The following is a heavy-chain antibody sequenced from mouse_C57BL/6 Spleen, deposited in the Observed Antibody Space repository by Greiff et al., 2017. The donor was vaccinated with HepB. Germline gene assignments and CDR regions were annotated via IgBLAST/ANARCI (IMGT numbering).Heavy chain of an antibody. V-gene: IGHV5-17*01. Sequence: DVKLVESGGGLVKPGGSLKLSCAASGFTFSDYGMHWVRQAPEKGLEWVAYISSGSSTIYYADTVKGRFTISRDNAKNTLFLQKTSLRSEDTAMYYCARPGSAMDYWGQGTSVTVSS. CDR3: ARPGSAMDY. CDR2: ISSGSSTI. CDR1: GFTFSDYG. J-gene: IGHJ4*01.